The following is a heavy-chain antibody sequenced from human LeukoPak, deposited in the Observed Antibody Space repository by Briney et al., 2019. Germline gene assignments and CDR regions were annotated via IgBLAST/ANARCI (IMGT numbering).Heavy chain of an antibody. CDR3: ARAGGRNYYDSSGYFYGAADY. J-gene: IGHJ4*02. V-gene: IGHV1-46*01. CDR1: GYTFTNYY. Sequence: ASVKVSCKASGYTFTNYYIHWVRQAPGQGPECVGIINPTGGSTNYAQKFQGRVSMTRDTSTSTMYMELSSLTSDDTAVYYCARAGGRNYYDSSGYFYGAADYWGQGTLVTVSS. D-gene: IGHD3-22*01. CDR2: INPTGGST.